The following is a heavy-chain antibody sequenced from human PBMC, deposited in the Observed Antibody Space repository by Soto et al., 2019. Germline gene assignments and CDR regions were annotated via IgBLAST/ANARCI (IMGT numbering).Heavy chain of an antibody. Sequence: SETLSLTCTVSGGSISSSSYYWGWIRQPPGKGLEWIGSIYYSGSTYYNPSLKSRVTISVDTSKNQFSLKLSSVTAADTAVYYCARELRYSSSSEYWFDPWGQGTLVTVSS. CDR1: GGSISSSSYY. D-gene: IGHD6-6*01. V-gene: IGHV4-39*01. J-gene: IGHJ5*02. CDR3: ARELRYSSSSEYWFDP. CDR2: IYYSGST.